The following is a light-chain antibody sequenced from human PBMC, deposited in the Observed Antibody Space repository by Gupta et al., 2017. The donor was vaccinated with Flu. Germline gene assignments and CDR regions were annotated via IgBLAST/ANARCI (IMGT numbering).Light chain of an antibody. CDR2: DDY. V-gene: IGLV3-21*02. J-gene: IGLJ3*02. CDR3: QVWDTSSDWV. Sequence: SYVLTQPPSVSVTPGQTARLTCGGTNIVTKSVHWYQQKPGQAPVLVVYDDYDRPSGIPERFSGSNVGNTATLTISRVEAGDGADYYCQVWDTSSDWVFGGGTKLTVL. CDR1: NIVTKS.